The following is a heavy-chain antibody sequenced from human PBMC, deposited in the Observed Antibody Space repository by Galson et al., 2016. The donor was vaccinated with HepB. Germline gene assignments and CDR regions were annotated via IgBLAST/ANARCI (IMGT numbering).Heavy chain of an antibody. CDR3: VRDGGYDLDFFDH. D-gene: IGHD5-12*01. V-gene: IGHV6-1*01. Sequence: CAISGDSVSSNTAAWNWIRQSPSGGLEWLGGTYYRSKWYNDYAPSVKSRITVNPDTSKNQFSLQLKSVTPEDTAVYYCVRDGGYDLDFFDHWGQGTLVTVSS. CDR1: GDSVSSNTAA. CDR2: TYYRSKWYN. J-gene: IGHJ4*02.